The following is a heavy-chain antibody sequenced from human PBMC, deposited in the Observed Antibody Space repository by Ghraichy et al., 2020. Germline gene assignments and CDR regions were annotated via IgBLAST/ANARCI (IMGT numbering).Heavy chain of an antibody. CDR3: ARGKDHLLCPFDT. Sequence: SETLLTCTVSGDSIGTHYWSWIRQPPGKRPEWLGYVFYTGNPNYSPSLKSRLTVSLDTSKNQFSLNLTSVTAADTAVYYCARGKDHLLCPFDTWGQGILVTVSS. CDR1: GDSIGTHY. V-gene: IGHV4-59*11. J-gene: IGHJ4*02. CDR2: VFYTGNP. D-gene: IGHD2-2*01.